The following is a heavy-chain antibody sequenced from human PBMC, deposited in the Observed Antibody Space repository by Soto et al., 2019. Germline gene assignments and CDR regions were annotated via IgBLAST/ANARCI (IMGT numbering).Heavy chain of an antibody. D-gene: IGHD6-13*01. CDR1: GFTFSSYA. CDR3: GRGVFGSSRMVPGWFDP. Sequence: SLRLSCAASGFTFSSYAMHWVRQAPGKGLERVAVISYDGSNKYYADSVKGRFTISRDNSKNTLYLQMNSLRAEDTAVYYCGRGVFGSSRMVPGWFDPGGQGTLVTVSS. V-gene: IGHV3-30-3*01. J-gene: IGHJ5*02. CDR2: ISYDGSNK.